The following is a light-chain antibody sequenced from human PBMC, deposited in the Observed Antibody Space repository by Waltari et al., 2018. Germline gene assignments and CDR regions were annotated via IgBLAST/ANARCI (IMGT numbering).Light chain of an antibody. J-gene: IGKJ1*01. Sequence: MVSTQSPGTLSSSPGEIATLSCRASQIVSSSYLARYQTKPGQAPMLLIYGASTRATGIPDRFSGSASGTDLTLTISRLEAEDFAVYYCQHYGSSPTFGQGTKVDIK. CDR3: QHYGSSPT. CDR1: QIVSSSY. CDR2: GAS. V-gene: IGKV3-20*01.